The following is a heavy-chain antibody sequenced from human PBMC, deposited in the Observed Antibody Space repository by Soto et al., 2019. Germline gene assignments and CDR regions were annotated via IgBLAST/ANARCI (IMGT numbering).Heavy chain of an antibody. CDR1: GGSISGTTYS. D-gene: IGHD6-13*01. CDR2: IYDSGNT. V-gene: IGHV4-30-2*01. CDR3: ARGQGAAAGHSNFDY. Sequence: SETLSLTCTVSGGSISGTTYSWSWIRQPPGKGLEWIGYIYDSGNTYYNPSLKNQFSISVDRSKNQFSLKLSSVTAADTAVYYCARGQGAAAGHSNFDYWGQGALVTVSS. J-gene: IGHJ4*02.